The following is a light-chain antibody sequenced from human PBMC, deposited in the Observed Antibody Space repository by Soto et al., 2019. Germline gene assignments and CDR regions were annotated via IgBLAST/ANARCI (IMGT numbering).Light chain of an antibody. CDR2: DAS. Sequence: EVVMTQSPATLSVSPGERATLSCRASQSIRSNLAWYQQKPGQVPRLLIYDASTRATGIPARFSGSGSGTDFTLTISSLQSEDFAVYYCQQYNDWPPWTFGQGTKM. CDR1: QSIRSN. V-gene: IGKV3-15*01. CDR3: QQYNDWPPWT. J-gene: IGKJ1*01.